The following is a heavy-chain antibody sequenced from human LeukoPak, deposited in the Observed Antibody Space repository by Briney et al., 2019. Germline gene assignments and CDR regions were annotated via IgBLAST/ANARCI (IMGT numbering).Heavy chain of an antibody. V-gene: IGHV3-7*01. J-gene: IGHJ5*02. CDR2: IKEDGTLS. D-gene: IGHD3-10*01. CDR3: ATEGTDGRGSFGWFDA. Sequence: GGSLRLSCAASGFTFSSYGMHWVRQAPGKGLEWVANIKEDGTLSYYVDSVKGRFTISRDNAKNSVFLQLNSLRAEDTAVYYCATEGTDGRGSFGWFDAWGQGTLVTVSS. CDR1: GFTFSSYG.